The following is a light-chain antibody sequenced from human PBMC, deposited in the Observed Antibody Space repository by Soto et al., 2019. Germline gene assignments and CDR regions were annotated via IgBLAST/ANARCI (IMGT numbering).Light chain of an antibody. Sequence: DVVMTQSPLSLPVTLGQPASISCRSSQSLVYSDGNIYLSWFHQRPGQSPRRLIYKVSNRESGVPARVSGSGSGTEFTLRISTVEAEDVGVYYGMQGTHWPTFGQGTKVEIK. J-gene: IGKJ1*01. V-gene: IGKV2-30*01. CDR1: QSLVYSDGNIY. CDR2: KVS. CDR3: MQGTHWPT.